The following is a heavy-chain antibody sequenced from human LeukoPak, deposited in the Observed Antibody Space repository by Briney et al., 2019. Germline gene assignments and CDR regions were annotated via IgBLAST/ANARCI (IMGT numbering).Heavy chain of an antibody. CDR1: GYTFTSYD. CDR3: ARDAPLRSSGWFDP. CDR2: MNPNSGNT. J-gene: IGHJ5*02. Sequence: ASVKVSCKASGYTFTSYDINWVRQATGQGLEWMGWMNPNSGNTGYAQKFQGRVTMTRNTSISTAYMELSRLRSDDAAVYYCARDAPLRSSGWFDPWGQGTLVTVSS. D-gene: IGHD2-2*01. V-gene: IGHV1-8*01.